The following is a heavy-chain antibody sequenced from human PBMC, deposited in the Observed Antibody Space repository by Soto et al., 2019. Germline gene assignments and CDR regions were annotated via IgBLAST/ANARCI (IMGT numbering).Heavy chain of an antibody. CDR2: IYPGDSDT. D-gene: IGHD1-26*01. CDR3: ARQSIVGALLYYYGMDV. J-gene: IGHJ6*02. CDR1: GYSFTSYW. Sequence: RGESLTISCNGSGYSFTSYWIGWVRQMPGKGLEWMGIIYPGDSDTRYSPSFQGQVTISADKSISTAYLQWSSLKASDTAMYYCARQSIVGALLYYYGMDVWGQGTTVNV. V-gene: IGHV5-51*01.